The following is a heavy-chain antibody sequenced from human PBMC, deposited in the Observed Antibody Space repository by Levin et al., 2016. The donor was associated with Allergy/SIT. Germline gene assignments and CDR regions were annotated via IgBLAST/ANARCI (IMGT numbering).Heavy chain of an antibody. CDR2: ISSSSSTI. D-gene: IGHD3-22*01. V-gene: IGHV3-48*01. CDR3: ARDEPDYDSSVPFDY. J-gene: IGHJ4*02. Sequence: WIRQPPGKGLEWVSYISSSSSTIYYADPVKGRFTISRDNAKNSLYLQMNSLRAEDTAVYYCARDEPDYDSSVPFDYWGQGTLVTVSS.